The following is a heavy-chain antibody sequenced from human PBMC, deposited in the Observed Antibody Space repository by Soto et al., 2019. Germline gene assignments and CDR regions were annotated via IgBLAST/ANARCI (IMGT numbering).Heavy chain of an antibody. Sequence: EVQLLESGGDVVRPGGSLSLSCAASGFTFSSYAMGWVRQAPGKGLEWVAGVSRAGTYTFYADSVRGRFSISRDNSRDTVELYMNALRGDDTAVYFCVKYTVTEDLGESWGQGTLVSVSS. CDR3: VKYTVTEDLGES. CDR1: GFTFSSYA. V-gene: IGHV3-23*01. J-gene: IGHJ5*02. CDR2: VSRAGTYT. D-gene: IGHD3-16*01.